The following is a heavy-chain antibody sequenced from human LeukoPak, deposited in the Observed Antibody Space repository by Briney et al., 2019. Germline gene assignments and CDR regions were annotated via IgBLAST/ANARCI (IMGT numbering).Heavy chain of an antibody. D-gene: IGHD5-18*01. Sequence: ASVKVSCKASGYTFTSYDINWVRQATGQGLEWMGWMNPNSGNTGYAQKFQGRVTITRNTSISTAYMELSSLKSEDTAVYYCARGVMDDTAMPDYWGQGTLVTVSS. CDR2: MNPNSGNT. V-gene: IGHV1-8*01. J-gene: IGHJ4*02. CDR3: ARGVMDDTAMPDY. CDR1: GYTFTSYD.